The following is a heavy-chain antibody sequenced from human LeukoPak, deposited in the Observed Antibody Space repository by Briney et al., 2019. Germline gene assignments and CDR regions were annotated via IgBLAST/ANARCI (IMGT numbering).Heavy chain of an antibody. CDR3: ARLGDSSGDHPYAFDI. Sequence: DPSETLSLTCTVSRGSISSYYWSWIRQPPGKGLEWIGCDSYTGSIHYNPSLRSRVTVSVDTSKNQFSLKLSSVTAADTAVYYCARLGDSSGDHPYAFDIWGQGTMVTVSS. D-gene: IGHD3-22*01. CDR2: DSYTGSI. V-gene: IGHV4-59*08. J-gene: IGHJ3*02. CDR1: RGSISSYY.